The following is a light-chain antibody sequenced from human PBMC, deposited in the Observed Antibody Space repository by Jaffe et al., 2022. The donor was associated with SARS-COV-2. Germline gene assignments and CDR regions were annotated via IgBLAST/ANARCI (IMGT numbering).Light chain of an antibody. V-gene: IGKV3-20*01. CDR1: QNVADNF. Sequence: EIVLTQSPGTLSLSPGERATLSCRASQNVADNFLAWYRQTPGQAPRLLIHGASTRATGIPDRVSGSGSGTDFTLTISKLEPEDFAVYYCQQYAIAPYTFGPGAKVEIK. CDR3: QQYAIAPYT. CDR2: GAS. J-gene: IGKJ2*01.